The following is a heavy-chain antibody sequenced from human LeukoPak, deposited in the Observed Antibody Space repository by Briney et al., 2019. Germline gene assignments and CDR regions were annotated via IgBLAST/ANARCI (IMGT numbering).Heavy chain of an antibody. CDR1: GGTFSSYR. J-gene: IGHJ4*02. V-gene: IGHV1-69*01. D-gene: IGHD3-22*01. Sequence: GSSVNVSCKASGGTFSSYRVSWVRQAPGQGLEWMGGIIPISGTANYAQKFQGRVTITADESTSTAYMELSSLRSEDTAVYYCARLLGTDYYDSSGYPVDYWGQGTLVTVSS. CDR3: ARLLGTDYYDSSGYPVDY. CDR2: IIPISGTA.